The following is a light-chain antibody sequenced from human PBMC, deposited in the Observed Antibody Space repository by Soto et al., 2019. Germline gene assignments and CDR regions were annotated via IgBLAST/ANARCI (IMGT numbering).Light chain of an antibody. V-gene: IGKV3-20*01. CDR1: QSVTSNS. Sequence: EIVLTQSPGTLSLSPGERATISCRASQSVTSNSLAWSQQKPGQAPRLLIYGAYIRATGFPDRFSGSGSGTDFIFTISRLEPEDFAVYYCQEYGSSRTFSLGTKVDIK. J-gene: IGKJ1*01. CDR3: QEYGSSRT. CDR2: GAY.